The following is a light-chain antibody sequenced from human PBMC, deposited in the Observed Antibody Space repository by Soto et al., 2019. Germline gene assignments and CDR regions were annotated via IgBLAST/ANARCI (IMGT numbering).Light chain of an antibody. CDR1: QSINSSF. J-gene: IGKJ5*01. Sequence: EIVLTQSPSILSLSNGERGSLSCCASQSINSSFLGREQEKPGQAPRPPIHCASSRATCIPDRFSGTGSETDFTLTISRLEPEGFAVYYCPQHDNLLISFGQRARLEIK. CDR3: PQHDNLLIS. V-gene: IGKV3-20*01. CDR2: CAS.